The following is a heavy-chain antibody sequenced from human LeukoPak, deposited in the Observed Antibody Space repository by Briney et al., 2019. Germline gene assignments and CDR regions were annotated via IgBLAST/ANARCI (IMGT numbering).Heavy chain of an antibody. J-gene: IGHJ1*01. D-gene: IGHD5-18*01. CDR1: GFTFSGHS. CDR3: ARGRDNYGYIFTH. CDR2: ISSSSSYI. Sequence: GGSLRLSCVGSGFTFSGHSMHWVRQAPGRGLEWVSSISSSSSYIYYGDSVKGQFTVSRDNAKNSLFLQINSLRGEDTAIYYCARGRDNYGYIFTHWGQGTRVTVSS. V-gene: IGHV3-21*01.